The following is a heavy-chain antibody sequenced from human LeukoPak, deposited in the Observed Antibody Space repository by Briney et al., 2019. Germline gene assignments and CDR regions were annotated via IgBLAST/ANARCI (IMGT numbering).Heavy chain of an antibody. J-gene: IGHJ4*02. Sequence: GGSLILSCAASGFTFSSYAMSWVRQAPGKGLEWVSAISGSGGSTYYADSVKGRFTISRDNSKNTLYLQMNSLRAEDTAVYYCARERAARYYYGSGSYSPSFYFDYWGQGTLVTVSS. CDR3: ARERAARYYYGSGSYSPSFYFDY. D-gene: IGHD3-10*01. CDR2: ISGSGGST. CDR1: GFTFSSYA. V-gene: IGHV3-23*01.